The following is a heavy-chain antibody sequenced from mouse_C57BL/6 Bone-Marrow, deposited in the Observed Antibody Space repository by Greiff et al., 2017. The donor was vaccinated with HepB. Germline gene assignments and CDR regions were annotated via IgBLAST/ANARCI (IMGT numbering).Heavy chain of an antibody. CDR1: GYTFTDYY. D-gene: IGHD1-1*01. CDR3: ARGLRAWFAY. V-gene: IGHV1-26*01. J-gene: IGHJ3*01. Sequence: EVQLQQSGPELVKPGASVKISCKASGYTFTDYYMNWVKQSHGKSLEWIGDINPNNGGTSYNQKFKGKATLTVDKSSSTAYMELRSLTSEDSAVYYCARGLRAWFAYWGQGTLVTVSA. CDR2: INPNNGGT.